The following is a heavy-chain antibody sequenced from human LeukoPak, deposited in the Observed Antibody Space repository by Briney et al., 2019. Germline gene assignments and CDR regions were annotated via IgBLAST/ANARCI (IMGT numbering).Heavy chain of an antibody. CDR2: ISGIGSAI. D-gene: IGHD3-10*01. Sequence: GGSLRLSCAASGFTFRDYYMSWIRQAPGKGLEWVSYISGIGSAIYYADSVKGRGVISRDNAKKSLYLQMNSLRAEDTAVYYCARSPISMVRAFDYWGQGTQVTVSS. V-gene: IGHV3-11*01. CDR3: ARSPISMVRAFDY. J-gene: IGHJ4*02. CDR1: GFTFRDYY.